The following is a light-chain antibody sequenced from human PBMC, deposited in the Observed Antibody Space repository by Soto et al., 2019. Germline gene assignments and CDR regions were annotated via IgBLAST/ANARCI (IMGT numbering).Light chain of an antibody. CDR3: QQYDNWPPIT. Sequence: EVVMTQFPATLSVSPGERATLSCRASQSVGSNLAWYQHKHGQAPRLLMYAASARATGIPARFSGSGSGTEFTLTISSLQSEYFAVYYCQQYDNWPPITFGQGTRLGIK. CDR2: AAS. CDR1: QSVGSN. V-gene: IGKV3-15*01. J-gene: IGKJ5*01.